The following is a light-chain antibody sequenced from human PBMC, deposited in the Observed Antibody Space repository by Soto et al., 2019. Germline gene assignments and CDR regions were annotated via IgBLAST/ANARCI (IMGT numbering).Light chain of an antibody. CDR1: QSVSGSY. J-gene: IGKJ2*01. V-gene: IGKV3-20*01. CDR3: QQYGSSPRT. Sequence: EIVLTQSPGTLSLSPGERATLSCRASQSVSGSYLAWYQQKPGQPPRLLIYGASSRATGIPDRFSGSGSGTDFTLTISRLEPEDFAVYYCQQYGSSPRTFGQGTKLEIK. CDR2: GAS.